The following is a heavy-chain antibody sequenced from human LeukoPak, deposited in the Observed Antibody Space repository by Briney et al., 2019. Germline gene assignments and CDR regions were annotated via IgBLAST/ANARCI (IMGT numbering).Heavy chain of an antibody. Sequence: PSETLSLTCAVYGGSFSGYYWSWIRQTPGKGLEWIGEINHGGSTNYSPSLKSRVTISVDTSKNQFSLMLSSVTAADTAVYYCAGEPGWTIAARPFDRWGQGTLVTVSS. D-gene: IGHD6-6*01. V-gene: IGHV4-34*01. J-gene: IGHJ4*02. CDR1: GGSFSGYY. CDR2: INHGGST. CDR3: AGEPGWTIAARPFDR.